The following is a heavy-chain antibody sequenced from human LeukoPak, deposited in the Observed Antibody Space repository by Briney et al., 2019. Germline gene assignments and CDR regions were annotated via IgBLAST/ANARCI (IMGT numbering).Heavy chain of an antibody. CDR1: RFTFSSYW. D-gene: IGHD4-11*01. V-gene: IGHV3-7*01. CDR3: ARAATVTTWYYYYCYMDV. CDR2: IKQDGSEK. Sequence: PGGSLRLSCVASRFTFSSYWMSWVRQAPGKGLEWVANIKQDGSEKQYVDSVKGRFTISRDNAKNSLYLQMNNLRAEDTAVYYCARAATVTTWYYYYCYMDVWGKGTTVTVSS. J-gene: IGHJ6*03.